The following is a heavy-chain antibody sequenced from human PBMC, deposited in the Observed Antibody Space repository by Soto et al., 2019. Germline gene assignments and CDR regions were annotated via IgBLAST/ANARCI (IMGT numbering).Heavy chain of an antibody. CDR3: AKDCGDTSCFNGFDP. CDR1: GYTFTRYH. CDR2: INPSGGTT. V-gene: IGHV1-46*03. D-gene: IGHD2-21*01. Sequence: QVQLVQSGAEVKKPGASVKLSCKASGYTFTRYHIHWVRQAPGQGLEWMGIINPSGGTTDYAQKFQGRVTMTRDTSTSTVYMELSSLRSEDTAVYYCAKDCGDTSCFNGFDPWGQGTLVTVSS. J-gene: IGHJ5*02.